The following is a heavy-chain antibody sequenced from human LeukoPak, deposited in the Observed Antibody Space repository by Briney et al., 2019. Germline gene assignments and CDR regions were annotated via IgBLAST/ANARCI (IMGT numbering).Heavy chain of an antibody. Sequence: SQTLSLTCTVSGGSISSGSYYWSWIRQPAGKGLEWIGRIYTSGSTNYNPSLKSRITISVDTSKNQFSLKLSSVTAADTAVYYCARVTTGGYYNCWGQGTLVTVSS. CDR3: ARVTTGGYYNC. CDR1: GGSISSGSYY. D-gene: IGHD3-22*01. CDR2: IYTSGST. J-gene: IGHJ4*02. V-gene: IGHV4-61*02.